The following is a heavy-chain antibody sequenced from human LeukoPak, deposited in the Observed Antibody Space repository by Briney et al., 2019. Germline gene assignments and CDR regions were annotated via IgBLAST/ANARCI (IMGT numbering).Heavy chain of an antibody. CDR3: ARELVATINY. Sequence: ASVKVSCKASGYTFISYYMHWVRQAPGQGLEWMGRINPNSGGTNYAQKFQGRVTMTRDTSISTAYMELSRLRSDDTAVYYCARELVATINYWGQGTLVTVSS. V-gene: IGHV1-2*06. J-gene: IGHJ4*02. D-gene: IGHD5-24*01. CDR1: GYTFISYY. CDR2: INPNSGGT.